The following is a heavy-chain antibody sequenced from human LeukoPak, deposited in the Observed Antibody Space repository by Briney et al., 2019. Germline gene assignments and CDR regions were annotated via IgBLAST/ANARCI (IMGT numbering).Heavy chain of an antibody. CDR2: INHSGST. CDR3: ARAYYVWGSYRNHYFDY. CDR1: GGSFSGYY. J-gene: IGHJ4*02. V-gene: IGHV4-34*01. Sequence: SETLSLTCAVYGGSFSGYYWSWIRQPPGKGLEWIGEINHSGSTNYNPSLKSRVTISVDTSKNQFSLRLSSVTAADTAVYYCARAYYVWGSYRNHYFDYWGQGTLVTVSS. D-gene: IGHD3-16*02.